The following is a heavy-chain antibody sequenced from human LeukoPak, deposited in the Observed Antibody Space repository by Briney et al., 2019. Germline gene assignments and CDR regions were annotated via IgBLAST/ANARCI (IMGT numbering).Heavy chain of an antibody. CDR2: ISGRGGST. CDR3: AREDVDTAMGP. V-gene: IGHV3-23*01. D-gene: IGHD5-18*01. CDR1: GFTFSSYG. J-gene: IGHJ5*02. Sequence: GGSLRLSCAASGFTFSSYGMSWVRQAPGKGLEWVSAISGRGGSTYYADSVKGRFTISRDNSKNTLYLQMNSLRAEDTAVYYCAREDVDTAMGPWGQGTLVTVSS.